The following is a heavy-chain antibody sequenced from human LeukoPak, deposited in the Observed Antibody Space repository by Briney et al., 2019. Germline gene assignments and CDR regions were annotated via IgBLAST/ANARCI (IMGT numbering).Heavy chain of an antibody. J-gene: IGHJ3*02. V-gene: IGHV3-48*03. CDR3: ARDHRDGYNAGDTFDI. CDR2: ISSSGTTI. Sequence: GGSLRLSCAASGFTFSSFEMNWVRQAPGKGLEWISYISSSGTTIYYADSVKGRFTISRDNAKNSLYLQMNSLRAEDTAVYYCARDHRDGYNAGDTFDIWGQGTMVTVSS. D-gene: IGHD5-24*01. CDR1: GFTFSSFE.